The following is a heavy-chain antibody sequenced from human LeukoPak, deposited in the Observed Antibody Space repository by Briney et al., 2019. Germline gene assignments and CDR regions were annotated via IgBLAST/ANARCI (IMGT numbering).Heavy chain of an antibody. D-gene: IGHD2-2*01. J-gene: IGHJ1*01. Sequence: PSETLSLTCAVYGGSFSGYYWSWIRQPPGKGLEWIGEINHSGSTNYNPSPKSRVTISVDTSKNQFSLKLSSVTAADTAVYYCARGGKVVPAAPSEYFQHWGQGTLVTVSS. CDR3: ARGGKVVPAAPSEYFQH. V-gene: IGHV4-34*01. CDR1: GGSFSGYY. CDR2: INHSGST.